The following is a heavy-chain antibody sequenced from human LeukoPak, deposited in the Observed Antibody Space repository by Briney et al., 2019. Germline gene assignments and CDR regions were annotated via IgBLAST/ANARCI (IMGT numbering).Heavy chain of an antibody. CDR3: VKDSYSGSGSYTYGTFDI. D-gene: IGHD3-10*01. CDR1: GFMFHTYA. Sequence: PGGSLRLSCAASGFMFHTYAMSWVCQAPAKGPGWVSAISGSGSITVYADSVKGRFTISRDNSRNILFLQVRSLRAEDTAVYYCVKDSYSGSGSYTYGTFDIWGQGTMVTVSS. J-gene: IGHJ3*02. V-gene: IGHV3-23*01. CDR2: ISGSGSIT.